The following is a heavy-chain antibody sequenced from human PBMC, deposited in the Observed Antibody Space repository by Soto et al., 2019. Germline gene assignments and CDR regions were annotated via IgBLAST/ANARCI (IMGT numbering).Heavy chain of an antibody. Sequence: GGSLRLSCAASGFTFDDYAMHWVRQAPGKGLEWVSGISWNSGSIGYADSVKGRFTISRDNAKNSLYLQMNSLRTEDTALYYSAKGPRIPSASLVPYYFDYWGQGTLVTVSS. J-gene: IGHJ4*02. V-gene: IGHV3-9*01. D-gene: IGHD2-21*01. CDR3: AKGPRIPSASLVPYYFDY. CDR2: ISWNSGSI. CDR1: GFTFDDYA.